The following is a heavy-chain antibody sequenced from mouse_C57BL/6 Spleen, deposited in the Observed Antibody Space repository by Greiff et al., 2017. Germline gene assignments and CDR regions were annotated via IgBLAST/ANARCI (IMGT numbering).Heavy chain of an antibody. Sequence: EVNVVESGGDLVKPGGSLKLSCAASGFTFSSYGMSWVRQTPDKRLEWVATISSGGSYTYYPDSVKGRFTISRDNAKNTLYLQMSSLKSEDTAMYYCARDYYGSSPCYFDYWGQGTTLTVSS. CDR1: GFTFSSYG. J-gene: IGHJ2*01. V-gene: IGHV5-6*01. D-gene: IGHD1-1*01. CDR3: ARDYYGSSPCYFDY. CDR2: ISSGGSYT.